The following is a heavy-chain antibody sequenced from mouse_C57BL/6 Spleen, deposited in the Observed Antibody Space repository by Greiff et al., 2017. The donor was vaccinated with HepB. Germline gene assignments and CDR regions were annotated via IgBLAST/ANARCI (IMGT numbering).Heavy chain of an antibody. J-gene: IGHJ1*03. D-gene: IGHD2-4*01. CDR1: GYAFTNYL. V-gene: IGHV1-54*01. CDR2: INPGSGGT. CDR3: ARDDYDVDWYFDV. Sequence: QVQLQQSGAELVRPGTSVKVSCKASGYAFTNYLIEWVKQRPGQGLEWIGVINPGSGGTNYNEKFKGKATLTADKSSSTAYMQLSSLTSEDSAVYFCARDDYDVDWYFDVWGTGTTVTVSS.